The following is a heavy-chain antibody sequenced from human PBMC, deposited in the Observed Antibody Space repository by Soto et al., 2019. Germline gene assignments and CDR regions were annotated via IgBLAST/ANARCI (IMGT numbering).Heavy chain of an antibody. V-gene: IGHV5-51*01. CDR2: IYPGDSDT. J-gene: IGHJ5*02. D-gene: IGHD3-10*01. CDR3: ARRRGSGSYYNVLNWFDP. CDR1: GYSFTSYW. Sequence: GESLKISCKGSGYSFTSYWIGWVRQMPGKGLEWMGIIYPGDSDTRYSPSFQGQVTISADKSISTAYLQWSSLKASDTAMYYCARRRGSGSYYNVLNWFDPWGQGTLVTVSS.